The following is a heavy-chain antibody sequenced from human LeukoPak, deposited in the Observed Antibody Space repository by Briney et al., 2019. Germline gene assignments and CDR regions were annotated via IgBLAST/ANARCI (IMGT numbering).Heavy chain of an antibody. D-gene: IGHD3-22*01. Sequence: GASVKVSCKASGYTFTSYAMHWVRQAPGQRLEWMGWINAGNGNTKYSQKFQGRVTITRDTSASTAYMELSSLRSEDTAVYYCARVTFYSYYYDSSGYYDYWGQGTLVTVSS. J-gene: IGHJ4*02. CDR3: ARVTFYSYYYDSSGYYDY. CDR2: INAGNGNT. CDR1: GYTFTSYA. V-gene: IGHV1-3*01.